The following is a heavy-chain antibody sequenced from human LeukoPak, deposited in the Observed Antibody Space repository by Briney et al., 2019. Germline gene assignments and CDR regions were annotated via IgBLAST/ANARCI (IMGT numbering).Heavy chain of an antibody. Sequence: PGGSPRLSCAASGFTFSSYEMNWVRQAPGKGLEWVSYISSSGSTIYYVDSVKGRFTISRDNAKNSLYLQMNSLRAEDTAVYYCAREGNWNDQDYWGQGTLVTVSS. J-gene: IGHJ4*02. CDR3: AREGNWNDQDY. CDR2: ISSSGSTI. D-gene: IGHD1-20*01. CDR1: GFTFSSYE. V-gene: IGHV3-48*03.